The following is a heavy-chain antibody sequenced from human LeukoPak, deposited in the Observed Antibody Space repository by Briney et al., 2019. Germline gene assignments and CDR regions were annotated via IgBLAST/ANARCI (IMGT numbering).Heavy chain of an antibody. V-gene: IGHV3-7*01. CDR2: IKPDGSGK. CDR1: GFAFSTYW. CDR3: ARAGTAGSVDY. D-gene: IGHD6-13*01. Sequence: PGGSLRLSCAASGFAFSTYWMTWVRQAPGKGLEWVANIKPDGSGKNYLDSVKGRFTISRDNAKNSLYLYMNSLRVEDTAVYYCARAGTAGSVDYWGQGTLVTVSS. J-gene: IGHJ4*02.